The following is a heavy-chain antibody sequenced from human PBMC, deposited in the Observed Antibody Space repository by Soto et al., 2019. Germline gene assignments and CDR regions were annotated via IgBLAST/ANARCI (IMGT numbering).Heavy chain of an antibody. CDR2: INPNSGGT. D-gene: IGHD3-9*01. Sequence: ASVKVSCKASGYTFTGYYMHWVRQAPGQGLEWMGWINPNSGGTNYAQKFQGWVTMTRDTSISTAYMELSRLRSDDTAVYYYAGGAYYDILTGYFGYWGQGTLVTVSS. V-gene: IGHV1-2*04. CDR3: AGGAYYDILTGYFGY. CDR1: GYTFTGYY. J-gene: IGHJ4*02.